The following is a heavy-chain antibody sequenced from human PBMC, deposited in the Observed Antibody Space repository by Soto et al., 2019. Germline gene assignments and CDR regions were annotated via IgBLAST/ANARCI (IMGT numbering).Heavy chain of an antibody. J-gene: IGHJ3*02. CDR1: GFTFSSYA. V-gene: IGHV3-23*01. CDR2: ISGSGGST. CDR3: AKDRVTMIEVRDVFDI. Sequence: GGSLRLSCAASGFTFSSYAMSWVRQAPGKGLEWVSAISGSGGSTYYADSVKGRFTISRDNSKNTLYLQMNSLRAEDTAVFYCAKDRVTMIEVRDVFDIWGQGTMVTVSS. D-gene: IGHD3-22*01.